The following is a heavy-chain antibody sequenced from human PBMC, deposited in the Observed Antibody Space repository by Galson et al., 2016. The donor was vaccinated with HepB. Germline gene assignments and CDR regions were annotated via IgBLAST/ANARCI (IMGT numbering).Heavy chain of an antibody. Sequence: SLRLSCAVSGLTLSDNGMHWVRQAPGKGLEWVAFLSHDGSKRYYLDSVRGRFTITSDNSKNTLFLEMSNMRTEDTAVYYCARSLWGLLESWGQGVLVIVSS. CDR3: ARSLWGLLES. J-gene: IGHJ4*02. D-gene: IGHD1-26*01. CDR1: GLTLSDNG. CDR2: LSHDGSKR. V-gene: IGHV3-30*19.